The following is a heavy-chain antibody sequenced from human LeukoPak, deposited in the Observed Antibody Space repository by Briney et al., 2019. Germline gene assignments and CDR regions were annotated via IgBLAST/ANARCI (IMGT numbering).Heavy chain of an antibody. CDR2: IRGSGGST. J-gene: IGHJ4*02. CDR3: AKREVDYYGSGSYLPGFDY. CDR1: GFPFSSYG. D-gene: IGHD3-10*01. Sequence: GGSLRLSCAASGFPFSSYGMSWVRQAPGKGLEWVSAIRGSGGSTYYAGSEKGRFTISRDNSKNTLYLQMNSLRAEDTAVYYCAKREVDYYGSGSYLPGFDYWGQGTLVIVSS. V-gene: IGHV3-23*01.